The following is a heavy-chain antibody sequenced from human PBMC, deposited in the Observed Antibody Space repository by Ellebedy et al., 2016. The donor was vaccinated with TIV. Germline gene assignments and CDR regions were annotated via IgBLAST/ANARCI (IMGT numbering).Heavy chain of an antibody. V-gene: IGHV4-61*01. CDR1: GGSVSSGSYY. CDR2: IYYSGST. D-gene: IGHD5-12*01. J-gene: IGHJ6*02. CDR3: ASSIVATILGGYYYYGMVV. Sequence: SETLSLTXTVSGGSVSSGSYYWSWIRQPPGKGLEWIGYIYYSGSTNYNPSLKSRVTISVDTSKNQFSLKLSSVTAADTAVYYCASSIVATILGGYYYYGMVVWGQGTTVTVSS.